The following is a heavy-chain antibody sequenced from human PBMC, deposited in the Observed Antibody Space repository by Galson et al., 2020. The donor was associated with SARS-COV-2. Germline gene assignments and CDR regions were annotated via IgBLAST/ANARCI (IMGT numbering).Heavy chain of an antibody. CDR1: GDSINTYF. CDR3: ARYYCPNGVCNGLDY. CDR2: IHYTGLT. V-gene: IGHV4-59*01. D-gene: IGHD2-8*01. J-gene: IGHJ4*02. Sequence: ETSETLSLTCIVSGDSINTYFWSWIRQPPGKGLEWIGYIHYTGLTDCNPSLKSRVTISADTSKNQFSLKLSSVTAADTALYYCARYYCPNGVCNGLDYWGQGALVTVSS.